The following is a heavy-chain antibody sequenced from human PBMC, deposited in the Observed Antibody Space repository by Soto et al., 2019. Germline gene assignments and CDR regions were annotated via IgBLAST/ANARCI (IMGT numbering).Heavy chain of an antibody. CDR1: GYNFTSYW. CDR3: ARQAIAATSYYYYYGMDV. V-gene: IGHV5-10-1*01. CDR2: IDPSDSYT. Sequence: ESLKISRKGSGYNFTSYWISWGRQMPRKGPEWMGRIDPSDSYTKHSPSFQGHVPISADKSISTAYLQWSSLKASDTAMYYCARQAIAATSYYYYYGMDVWGQGTTVTVSS. D-gene: IGHD6-25*01. J-gene: IGHJ6*02.